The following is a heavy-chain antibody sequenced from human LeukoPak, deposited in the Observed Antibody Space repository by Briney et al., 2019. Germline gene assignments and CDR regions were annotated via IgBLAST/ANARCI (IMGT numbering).Heavy chain of an antibody. D-gene: IGHD6-19*01. V-gene: IGHV3-9*01. CDR1: GFTFDDYA. CDR3: ASKPTYSSGSDY. Sequence: GRSLRLSCAASGFTFDDYAMHWVRQAPGKGLEWVSGISWNSGSIGYADSVKGRFTISRDNAKNSLYLQMNSLRAEDTAVYYCASKPTYSSGSDYWGQGTLVTVSS. CDR2: ISWNSGSI. J-gene: IGHJ4*02.